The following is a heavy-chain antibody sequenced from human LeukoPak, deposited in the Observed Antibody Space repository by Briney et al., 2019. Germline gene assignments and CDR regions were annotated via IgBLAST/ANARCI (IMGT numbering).Heavy chain of an antibody. V-gene: IGHV3-33*01. Sequence: PGGSLRLSCAASGFTFSSYGMHWVRQAPGKGLEWVAVIWYDGSNKNYADSVKGRFTISRDNSKNTLYLQMNSLRAEDTAVYYCARDRDALYYFDYWGQGTLVTVSS. CDR1: GFTFSSYG. J-gene: IGHJ4*02. CDR2: IWYDGSNK. CDR3: ARDRDALYYFDY.